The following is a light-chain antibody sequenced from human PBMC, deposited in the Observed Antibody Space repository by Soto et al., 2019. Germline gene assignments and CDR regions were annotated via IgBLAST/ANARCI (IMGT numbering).Light chain of an antibody. V-gene: IGKV1-12*01. Sequence: DIPMTQSPSSVSASVGDRVTITCRASQGITSWLAWYQQQPGKAPKLLIYAASTLQGGIPSRFGGSGSGTDFTLTISSLQPEDFATYYCQQTDNFPLTFGGGTKVEIK. CDR3: QQTDNFPLT. J-gene: IGKJ4*01. CDR1: QGITSW. CDR2: AAS.